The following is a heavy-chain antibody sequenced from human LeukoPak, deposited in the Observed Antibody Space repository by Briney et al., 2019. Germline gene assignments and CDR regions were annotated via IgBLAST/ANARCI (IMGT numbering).Heavy chain of an antibody. CDR2: ISAYNGNT. J-gene: IGHJ5*02. D-gene: IGHD6-13*01. CDR1: GYTFTSYG. CDR3: ARVTDSSSWYSDNWFDP. Sequence: ASVKVSCKASGYTFTSYGISWVRQAPGQGLEWMGWISAYNGNTNCAQKLQGRVTMTTDTSTSTAYMELRSPRSDDTAVYYCARVTDSSSWYSDNWFDPWGQGTLVTVSS. V-gene: IGHV1-18*01.